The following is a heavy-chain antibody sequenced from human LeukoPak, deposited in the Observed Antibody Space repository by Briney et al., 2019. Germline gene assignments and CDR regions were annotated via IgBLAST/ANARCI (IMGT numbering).Heavy chain of an antibody. CDR2: FSATDGST. CDR3: ARCQIAAAGTGAFDV. CDR1: GFSFSTYA. Sequence: PGGSLRLSCAASGFSFSTYAMTWVRQAPGKGLERVSAFSATDGSTQYAESVKGRFTISKDSTTNTLFLQINSLRAEDTAVYYCARCQIAAAGTGAFDVWGQGTMVTVSS. J-gene: IGHJ3*01. V-gene: IGHV3-23*01. D-gene: IGHD6-13*01.